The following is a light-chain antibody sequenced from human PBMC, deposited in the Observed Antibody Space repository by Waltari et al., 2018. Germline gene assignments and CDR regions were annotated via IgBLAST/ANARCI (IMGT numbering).Light chain of an antibody. CDR2: EVS. Sequence: QSALTQPASVSGSPGKSITISCPGTSSDVGGYNYVSAYQQHPGQAPKLMIYEVSNRPSGVSNRFSGSKSGNTASLTISGLQAEDEADYYCSSYTSSSTLFFGGGTKLTVL. CDR1: SSDVGGYNY. CDR3: SSYTSSSTLF. V-gene: IGLV2-14*01. J-gene: IGLJ2*01.